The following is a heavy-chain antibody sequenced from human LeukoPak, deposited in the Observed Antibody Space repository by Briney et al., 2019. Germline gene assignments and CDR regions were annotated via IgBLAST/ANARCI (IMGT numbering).Heavy chain of an antibody. CDR1: GFTFSGSA. D-gene: IGHD4-23*01. CDR3: TSFGGNSEALGDI. Sequence: GGSLKLSCAASGFTFSGSAMHWVRQASGKGLEWVGRIRSKANSYATAYAASVRGRFTISRDDSKNTAYLQMNSLKTEDTAVYYCTSFGGNSEALGDIWGQGTMVTVSS. J-gene: IGHJ3*02. CDR2: IRSKANSYAT. V-gene: IGHV3-73*01.